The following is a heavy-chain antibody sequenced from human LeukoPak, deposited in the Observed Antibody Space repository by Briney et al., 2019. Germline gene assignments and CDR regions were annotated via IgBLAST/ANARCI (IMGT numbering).Heavy chain of an antibody. CDR1: GFTFSSYW. V-gene: IGHV3-74*01. CDR2: INSDGSST. J-gene: IGHJ6*03. Sequence: GGSLRLSCAASGFTFSSYWMHWVRQAPGKGLVWVSRINSDGSSTSYADSVKGRFTISRDNAKNTLYLQMNSLRAEDTAVYYCARDRLRYFDWSSIEYYMDVWGKGTTVTISS. CDR3: ARDRLRYFDWSSIEYYMDV. D-gene: IGHD3-9*01.